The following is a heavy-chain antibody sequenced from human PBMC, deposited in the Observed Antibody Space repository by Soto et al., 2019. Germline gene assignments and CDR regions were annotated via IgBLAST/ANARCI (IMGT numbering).Heavy chain of an antibody. CDR2: IYYTGST. Sequence: QVQLQESGPGLVKPSETLSLTCIVSGGSVSSGSYYWSWIRQSPGKGLEWIGYIYYTGSTKYNPSXKSRVXXXXXXXXXXXXXXXXXXTAADTAVYYCARAGDDYNYFVDYWGQGTLVTVSS. V-gene: IGHV4-61*01. CDR3: ARAGDDYNYFVDY. CDR1: GGSVSSGSYY. D-gene: IGHD4-4*01. J-gene: IGHJ4*02.